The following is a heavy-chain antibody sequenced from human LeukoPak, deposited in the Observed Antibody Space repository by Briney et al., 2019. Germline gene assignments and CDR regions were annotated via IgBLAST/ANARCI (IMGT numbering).Heavy chain of an antibody. Sequence: GGSLRLSCAASGFTFSGFWMHWVRQAPGKGLVWVSHINGDGSETSYADSVKGRFTISRDNAKNTLYLQMNSLRAEDTAVYYCARGGVSRTHDYWGQRTLVTVSS. D-gene: IGHD3-3*01. CDR2: INGDGSET. CDR1: GFTFSGFW. J-gene: IGHJ4*02. V-gene: IGHV3-74*01. CDR3: ARGGVSRTHDY.